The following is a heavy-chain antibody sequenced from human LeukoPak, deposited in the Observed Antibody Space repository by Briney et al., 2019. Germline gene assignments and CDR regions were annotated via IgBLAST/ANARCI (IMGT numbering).Heavy chain of an antibody. J-gene: IGHJ4*02. CDR3: APLLPTTVMVNSLDH. D-gene: IGHD5-18*01. CDR1: GFSFSSFA. CDR2: IQFDGSNK. Sequence: PGGSLRLSCAASGFSFSSFAMHWVRQAPGKGLEWVAFIQFDGSNKYYADSVEGRFTISRDNSRDTLYLQMNSLRVEDAAVYYCAPLLPTTVMVNSLDHWGQGALVTVSS. V-gene: IGHV3-30*02.